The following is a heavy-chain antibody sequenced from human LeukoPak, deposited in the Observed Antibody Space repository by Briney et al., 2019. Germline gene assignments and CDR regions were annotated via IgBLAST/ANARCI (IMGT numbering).Heavy chain of an antibody. CDR3: AKPRRGTITTGPAYTH. Sequence: GSLRLSCAASGFTFDDYAMHWVRQAPGKGLEWVSLISWDGGLTYYADSMEGRFTISRDNSKYSLYLQMNSLRTEDTALYYCAKPRRGTITTGPAYTHWGQGTLVTVSS. V-gene: IGHV3-43D*03. D-gene: IGHD4-11*01. CDR1: GFTFDDYA. CDR2: ISWDGGLT. J-gene: IGHJ4*02.